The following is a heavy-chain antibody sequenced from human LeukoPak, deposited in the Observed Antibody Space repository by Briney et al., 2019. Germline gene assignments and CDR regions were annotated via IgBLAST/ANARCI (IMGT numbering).Heavy chain of an antibody. J-gene: IGHJ4*02. Sequence: GGSLRLSCAASGFNFDSYAMSWVRQAPGKGLEWVSTISGSGSNTWYADSVKGRFTISRDNSKNTLYLQMNSLSADDTAVFYCAKCRSDYQYYIGSWGQGTLVAVSS. CDR1: GFNFDSYA. CDR2: ISGSGSNT. D-gene: IGHD3-10*01. CDR3: AKCRSDYQYYIGS. V-gene: IGHV3-23*01.